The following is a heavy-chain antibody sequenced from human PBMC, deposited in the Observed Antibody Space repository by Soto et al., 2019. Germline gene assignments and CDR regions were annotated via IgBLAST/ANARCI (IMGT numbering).Heavy chain of an antibody. V-gene: IGHV1-18*04. CDR2: ISPYSANT. J-gene: IGHJ4*02. D-gene: IGHD1-7*01. CDR1: GYKFTEYG. Sequence: GSVKVSCKASGYKFTEYGVNWVRQAPGEGPEWMGWISPYSANTRYAENFQGRVSMTTDTFTTTAYMELRGLRSDDTAVYYCARGGTRPDWCQGTLVTV. CDR3: ARGGTRPD.